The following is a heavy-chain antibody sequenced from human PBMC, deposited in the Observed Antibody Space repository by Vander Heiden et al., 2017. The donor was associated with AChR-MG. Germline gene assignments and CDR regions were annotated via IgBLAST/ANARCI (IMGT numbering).Heavy chain of an antibody. CDR1: GFTFSSYS. J-gene: IGHJ4*02. D-gene: IGHD3-16*01. CDR3: AREELGEDGGYFDY. V-gene: IGHV3-21*01. CDR2: ISSSSSYI. Sequence: EVQLVESGGGLVKPGGSLRLACAASGFTFSSYSMNWVRQAPGKGLEWVSSISSSSSYIYYADSVKGRFTISRDNAKNSLYLQMNSLRAEDTAVYYCAREELGEDGGYFDYWGQGTLVTVSS.